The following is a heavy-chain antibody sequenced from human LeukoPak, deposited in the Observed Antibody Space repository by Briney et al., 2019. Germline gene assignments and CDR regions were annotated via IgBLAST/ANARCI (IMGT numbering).Heavy chain of an antibody. Sequence: PSETLSLTCTVSGGSISSYYWSWIRQPPGKGLEWIGYIYYSGSANYNPSLKSRVTISVDTSKNQFSLKLSSVTAADTAVYYCARGVTAGSPWFDYWGQGTLATVSS. CDR2: IYYSGSA. V-gene: IGHV4-59*01. CDR3: ARGVTAGSPWFDY. D-gene: IGHD6-13*01. J-gene: IGHJ4*02. CDR1: GGSISSYY.